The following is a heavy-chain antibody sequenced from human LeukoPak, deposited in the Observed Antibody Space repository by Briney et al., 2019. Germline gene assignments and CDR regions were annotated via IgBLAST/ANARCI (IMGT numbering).Heavy chain of an antibody. CDR2: VFYSGST. Sequence: SETLSLTCTVSSDSISDNKYFWGCVRQPPGEGLEWIGNVFYSGSTYYRPSLKSRLSMSVDTSKNQFSLKLTSVTAADTAVYYCARSFQGEYFDSWGQGALVTVSS. J-gene: IGHJ4*02. V-gene: IGHV4-39*07. CDR1: SDSISDNKYF. D-gene: IGHD3-16*01. CDR3: ARSFQGEYFDS.